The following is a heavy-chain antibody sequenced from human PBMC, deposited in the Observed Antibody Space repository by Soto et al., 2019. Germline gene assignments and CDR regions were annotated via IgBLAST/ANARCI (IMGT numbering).Heavy chain of an antibody. D-gene: IGHD6-6*01. CDR2: INHSGST. Sequence: LETLSLTCAVYSGSFSGYYWSWIRQPPGKGLEWIGEINHSGSTNYNPSLKSRVTISVDRSKNQFSLKLSSVTAADTAVYFCASGSHVPHYWGQGTLVTVSS. J-gene: IGHJ4*02. CDR1: SGSFSGYY. V-gene: IGHV4-34*01. CDR3: ASGSHVPHY.